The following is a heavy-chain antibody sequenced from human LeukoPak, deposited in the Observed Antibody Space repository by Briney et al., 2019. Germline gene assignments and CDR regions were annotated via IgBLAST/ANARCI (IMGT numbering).Heavy chain of an antibody. V-gene: IGHV3-7*01. CDR2: IKQDGSEK. Sequence: PGGSLRLSCAASGFTFSSYWMSWVRQAPGKGLEWVANIKQDGSEKYYVDSVKGRFTISRDNAKNSLYLQMNSLRAEDTAVYYCARGPGYYYDSSGYYDYWGQGTLVTVSS. D-gene: IGHD3-22*01. CDR1: GFTFSSYW. J-gene: IGHJ4*02. CDR3: ARGPGYYYDSSGYYDY.